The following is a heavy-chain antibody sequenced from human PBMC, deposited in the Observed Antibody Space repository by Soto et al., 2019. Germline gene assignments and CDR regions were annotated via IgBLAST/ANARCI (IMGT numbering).Heavy chain of an antibody. CDR3: ASAGGLGAVAVDH. V-gene: IGHV4-30-2*01. CDR1: GGSISSGGYS. CDR2: IYHSGST. J-gene: IGHJ4*02. Sequence: QLQLQESGSGLVKPSQTLSLTCAVSGGSISSGGYSWSWIRQPPGKGLEWIGYIYHSGSTYYNPSLKSRVTISVDRSKNQFSLKLSSVTAADTAVYYCASAGGLGAVAVDHWGQGTLVTVSS. D-gene: IGHD6-19*01.